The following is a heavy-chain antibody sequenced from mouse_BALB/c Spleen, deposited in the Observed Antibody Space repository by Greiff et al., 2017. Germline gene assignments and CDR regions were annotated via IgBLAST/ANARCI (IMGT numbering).Heavy chain of an antibody. CDR1: GYTFTSYN. CDR3: AREGYDYYAMDY. Sequence: QVQLQQPGAELVKPGASVKMSCKASGYTFTSYNMHWVKQTPGQGLEWIGAIYPGNGDTSYNQKFKGKATLTADKSSSTAYMQLSSLTSEDSAVYYCAREGYDYYAMDYWGQGTSVTVSS. J-gene: IGHJ4*01. CDR2: IYPGNGDT. V-gene: IGHV1-12*01.